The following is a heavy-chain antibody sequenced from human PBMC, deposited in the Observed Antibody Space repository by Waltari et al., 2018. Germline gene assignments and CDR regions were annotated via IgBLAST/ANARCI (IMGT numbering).Heavy chain of an antibody. Sequence: QVQLVQSGAEVKKPGASVKVSCKASGYTFTGYYLHWVRQAPGQGLEWMGWINPNSGGTNYAQKFQGRVTMTRDTSINTAYMELSRLRSDDTAVYYCARRSGSYTHLYYFDYWGQGTLVTVSS. CDR2: INPNSGGT. CDR3: ARRSGSYTHLYYFDY. CDR1: GYTFTGYY. D-gene: IGHD1-26*01. V-gene: IGHV1-2*02. J-gene: IGHJ4*02.